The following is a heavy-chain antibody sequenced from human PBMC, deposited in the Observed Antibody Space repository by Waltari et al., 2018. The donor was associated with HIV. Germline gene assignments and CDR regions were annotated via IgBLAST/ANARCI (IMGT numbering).Heavy chain of an antibody. V-gene: IGHV1-2*02. J-gene: IGHJ4*02. CDR2: INPSSGGT. Sequence: QVQLVQSGAAVKKPGASVKVSCKASGNIFPDKHLHWVRQAPGQGLEWMGWINPSSGGTNYPQKFQGRVTMTSDTSINTVYMEMTGLRSDDTAVYFCARDRSIVSRHYDNAGSPYLDNWGQGTLVTVSS. CDR1: GNIFPDKH. CDR3: ARDRSIVSRHYDNAGSPYLDN. D-gene: IGHD3-22*01.